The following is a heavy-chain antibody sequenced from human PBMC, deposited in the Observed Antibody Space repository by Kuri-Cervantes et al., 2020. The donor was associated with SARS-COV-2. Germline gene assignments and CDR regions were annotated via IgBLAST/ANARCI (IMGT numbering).Heavy chain of an antibody. CDR2: IYYSGST. V-gene: IGHV4-39*01. D-gene: IGHD6-13*01. CDR3: ARRRKGSIQQLVPINWFDP. CDR1: GGSISTSSYY. Sequence: GSLRLSCTVSGGSISTSSYYWGWIRQPPGKGLEWIVSIYYSGSTYYNPSLKSRVTISVDTSKNQFSLKLSSVTAADTAVYYCARRRKGSIQQLVPINWFDPWGQGTLVTVSS. J-gene: IGHJ5*02.